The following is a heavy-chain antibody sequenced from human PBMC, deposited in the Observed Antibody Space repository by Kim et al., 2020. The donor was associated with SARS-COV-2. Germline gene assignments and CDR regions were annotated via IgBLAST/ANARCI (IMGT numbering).Heavy chain of an antibody. J-gene: IGHJ4*02. CDR2: IYYSGST. V-gene: IGHV4-39*01. CDR1: GGSISSSSYY. Sequence: SETLSLTCTVSGGSISSSSYYWGWIRQPPGKGLEWIGSIYYSGSTYYNPSLKSRVTISVDTSKNQFSLKLSSVTAADTAVYYCASPNPRLSALVGLDYWGQGTLVTVSS. D-gene: IGHD1-26*01. CDR3: ASPNPRLSALVGLDY.